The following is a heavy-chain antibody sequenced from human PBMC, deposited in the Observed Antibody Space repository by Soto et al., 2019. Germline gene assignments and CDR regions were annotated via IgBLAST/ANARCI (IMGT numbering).Heavy chain of an antibody. Sequence: SGPTLVNPTETLTLTCTVSGFSLSTSGMRVSWVRQPPGKALEWLARIDWDDDKFYNTSLKTRLTISKDSSKNQVVLTKTNMDPVDTATYYCARMFHCSGGTCPFDYWGQGALVTVSS. CDR2: IDWDDDK. D-gene: IGHD2-15*01. CDR3: ARMFHCSGGTCPFDY. J-gene: IGHJ4*02. CDR1: GFSLSTSGMR. V-gene: IGHV2-70*04.